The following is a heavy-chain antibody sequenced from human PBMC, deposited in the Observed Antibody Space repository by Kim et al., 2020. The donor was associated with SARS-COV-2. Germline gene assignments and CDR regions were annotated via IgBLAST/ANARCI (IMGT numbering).Heavy chain of an antibody. CDR2: ISYDGSNK. J-gene: IGHJ6*02. D-gene: IGHD3-10*01. CDR1: GFTFSSYG. Sequence: GGSLRLSCAASGFTFSSYGMHWVRQAPGKGLEWVAVISYDGSNKYYADSVKGRFSISRDNSKNTLYLQMNSLRAEDTAVYYCAKESIFGGYYYYYGMDVWGQGTTVTVSS. CDR3: AKESIFGGYYYYYGMDV. V-gene: IGHV3-30*18.